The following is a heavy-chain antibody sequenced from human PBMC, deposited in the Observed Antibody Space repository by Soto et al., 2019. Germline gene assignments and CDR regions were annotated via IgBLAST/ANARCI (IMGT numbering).Heavy chain of an antibody. J-gene: IGHJ6*02. CDR2: IIPIFGTA. D-gene: IGHD4-4*01. CDR1: GGTFSSYA. Sequence: GASVKVSCKASGGTFSSYAISWVRQAPGQGLEWMGGIIPIFGTANYAQKFQGRVTITADESTSTAYMELSSLRSEDTAVYYCASFEVTTVHYYYGMDVWGQGTTVTVSS. CDR3: ASFEVTTVHYYYGMDV. V-gene: IGHV1-69*13.